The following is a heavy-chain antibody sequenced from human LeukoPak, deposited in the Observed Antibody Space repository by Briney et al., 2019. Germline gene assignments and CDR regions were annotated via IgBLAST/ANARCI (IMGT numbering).Heavy chain of an antibody. CDR2: ISGSSRHK. CDR1: GFTFSSYT. D-gene: IGHD6-13*01. J-gene: IGHJ4*02. V-gene: IGHV3-21*01. CDR3: ARTANFAAGYYTDY. Sequence: GGSLRLSCAASGFTFSSYTMNWVRRAPGKGLEWVSSISGSSRHKYYADSVKGRFTISRDNAKNSLYLQMNSLRAEDTAVYYCARTANFAAGYYTDYWGQGTLVTVSS.